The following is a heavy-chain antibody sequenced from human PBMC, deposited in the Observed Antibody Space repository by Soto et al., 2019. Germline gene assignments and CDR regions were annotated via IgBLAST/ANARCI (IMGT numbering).Heavy chain of an antibody. CDR3: ARSSKIAAADYFDY. CDR2: ITPYNGNT. Sequence: ASVNVSCKASGYTFVNYGINWVRQAPGQGLEWMGWITPYNGNTNYAQKLQGRVTMTTDTSTSTAYMELRSLRSDDTAVYYCARSSKIAAADYFDYWGQGTLVTVSS. CDR1: GYTFVNYG. D-gene: IGHD6-13*01. J-gene: IGHJ4*02. V-gene: IGHV1-18*01.